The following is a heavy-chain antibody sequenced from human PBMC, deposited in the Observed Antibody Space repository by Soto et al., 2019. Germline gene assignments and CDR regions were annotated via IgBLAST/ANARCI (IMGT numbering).Heavy chain of an antibody. Sequence: GGSLRLSCAASGFTFSDYYMSWIRQAPGKGLEWVSYISSSSSYTNYADSVKGRFTISRDNAKNSLCLQMNSLRAEDTAVYYCARDSPYDSSGYYYVYWGQGTLVTVSS. V-gene: IGHV3-11*06. J-gene: IGHJ4*02. CDR3: ARDSPYDSSGYYYVY. CDR2: ISSSSSYT. D-gene: IGHD3-22*01. CDR1: GFTFSDYY.